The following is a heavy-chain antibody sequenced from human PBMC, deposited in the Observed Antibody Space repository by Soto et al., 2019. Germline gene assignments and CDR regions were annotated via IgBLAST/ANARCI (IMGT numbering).Heavy chain of an antibody. CDR3: AARLQSAEAGTYDY. D-gene: IGHD6-13*01. CDR2: IVVGSGNT. V-gene: IGHV1-58*01. CDR1: GFTFTSSA. Sequence: ASVKVSCKASGFTFTSSAVQWVRQARGQRLEWIGWIVVGSGNTNYAQKFQERVTITRDMSTSTAYMELSSLRSEDTAVYYCAARLQSAEAGTYDYWGQETLVTVSS. J-gene: IGHJ4*02.